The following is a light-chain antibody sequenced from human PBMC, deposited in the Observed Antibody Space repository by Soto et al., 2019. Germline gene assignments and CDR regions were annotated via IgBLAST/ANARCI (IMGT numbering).Light chain of an antibody. CDR2: DAS. Sequence: DIQMTQSPSTLSASVGDRVTITCRASQSISSWLAWYQQKPGKAPKLLIYDASSLESRVPSRFSGSGSGTEFTLTISSLQPDDFATYYCQQYNSYSPYTFGQGTKLESK. CDR1: QSISSW. V-gene: IGKV1-5*01. J-gene: IGKJ2*01. CDR3: QQYNSYSPYT.